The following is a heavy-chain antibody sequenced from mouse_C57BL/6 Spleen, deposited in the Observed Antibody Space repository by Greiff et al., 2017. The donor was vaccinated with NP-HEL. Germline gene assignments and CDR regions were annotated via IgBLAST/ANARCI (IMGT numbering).Heavy chain of an antibody. D-gene: IGHD1-1*01. Sequence: QVQLQQPGAELVMPGASVKLSCKASGYTFTSYWMHWVKQRPGQGLEWIGEIDPSDSYTNYNQKFKGKSTLTVDKSSSTAYMQLSSLTSEDSAVYYCASWDTTVASPYVWGTGTTVTVSS. CDR1: GYTFTSYW. CDR2: IDPSDSYT. V-gene: IGHV1-69*01. J-gene: IGHJ1*03. CDR3: ASWDTTVASPYV.